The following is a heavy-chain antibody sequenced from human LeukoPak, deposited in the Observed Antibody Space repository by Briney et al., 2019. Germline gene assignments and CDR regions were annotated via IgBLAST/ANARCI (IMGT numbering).Heavy chain of an antibody. V-gene: IGHV3-7*01. Sequence: GGSLRLSCAASGFTFSSYEMNWVRQAPGKGLDWVANIKQDGSEEYYVDSVKGRFTISRDNAKNSLYLQMNSLRAEDTAVYYCARDRNTDFWSGYYTNYFDYWGQGTLVTVSS. CDR2: IKQDGSEE. D-gene: IGHD3-3*01. CDR1: GFTFSSYE. J-gene: IGHJ4*02. CDR3: ARDRNTDFWSGYYTNYFDY.